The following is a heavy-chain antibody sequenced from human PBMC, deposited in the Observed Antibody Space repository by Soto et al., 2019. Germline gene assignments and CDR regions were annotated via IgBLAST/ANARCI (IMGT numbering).Heavy chain of an antibody. V-gene: IGHV4-59*08. CDR1: GGSIISYY. J-gene: IGHJ4*02. D-gene: IGHD6-6*01. Sequence: SETLSLTCTVSGGSIISYYWSWIRQPPGKGLEWIGYIYYSGSTNYNPSLKSRVTISVDTSKNQFSLKLSSVTAADTAVYYCARARIAAWDFDYWGQGTLVTVSS. CDR2: IYYSGST. CDR3: ARARIAAWDFDY.